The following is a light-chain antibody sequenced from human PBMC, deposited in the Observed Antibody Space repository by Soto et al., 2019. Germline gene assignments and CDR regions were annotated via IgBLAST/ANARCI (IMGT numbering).Light chain of an antibody. CDR2: SSN. J-gene: IGLJ2*01. CDR3: ASWDDSLNVV. CDR1: SSNIGSNT. V-gene: IGLV1-44*01. Sequence: QSVLTQPPSASGTPGQRVTISCSGSSSNIGSNTVNWYQQLPGTAPKLLIYSSNQRPSGVPDRFSGSKSGTSASLAISGLQSEDDADYYCASWDDSLNVVFGGGTKLTVL.